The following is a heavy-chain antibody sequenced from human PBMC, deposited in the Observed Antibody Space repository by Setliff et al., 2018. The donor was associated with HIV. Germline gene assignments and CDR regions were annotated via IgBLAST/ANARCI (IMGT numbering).Heavy chain of an antibody. Sequence: SETLSLTCTVPGGSINRSNYYWGWIRQPPGKGLEWIGTISYTGSTYYDPSLKSRVTISLDTSKNQFFLKLSSATAADTAVYYCARQTWEYYDTLTGYYRSPKNFDSWGQGTLVTVSS. V-gene: IGHV4-39*01. J-gene: IGHJ4*02. CDR2: ISYTGST. D-gene: IGHD3-9*01. CDR1: GGSINRSNYY. CDR3: ARQTWEYYDTLTGYYRSPKNFDS.